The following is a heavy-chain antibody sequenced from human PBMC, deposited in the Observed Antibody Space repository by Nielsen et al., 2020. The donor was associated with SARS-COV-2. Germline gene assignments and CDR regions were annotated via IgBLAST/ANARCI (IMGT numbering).Heavy chain of an antibody. CDR1: GYSISSGHY. CDR2: IFYRGNT. CDR3: VRIDMATISVDY. Sequence: SETLSLTCTVSGYSISSGHYWSWIRQPPGKGLEWIGYIFYRGNTNYKPSLKSRVTISVDTSKNQFSLKVNSVTAADTAVYYCVRIDMATISVDYWGRGTLVTVSS. V-gene: IGHV4-61*01. D-gene: IGHD5-24*01. J-gene: IGHJ4*02.